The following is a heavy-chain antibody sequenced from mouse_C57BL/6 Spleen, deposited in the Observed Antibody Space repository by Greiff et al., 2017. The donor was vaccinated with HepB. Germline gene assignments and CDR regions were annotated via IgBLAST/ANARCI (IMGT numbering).Heavy chain of an antibody. CDR1: GYTFTSYT. J-gene: IGHJ2*01. Sequence: QVQLKESGAELARPGASVKMSCKASGYTFTSYTMHWVKQRPGQGLEWIGYINPSSGYTKYNQKFKDKATLTADKSSSTAYMQLSSLTSEDSAVYYCARESSGYEDYWGQGTTLTVSS. CDR3: ARESSGYEDY. V-gene: IGHV1-4*01. CDR2: INPSSGYT. D-gene: IGHD3-2*02.